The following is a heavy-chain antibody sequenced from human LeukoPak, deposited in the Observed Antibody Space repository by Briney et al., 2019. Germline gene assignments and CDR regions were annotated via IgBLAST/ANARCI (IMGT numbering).Heavy chain of an antibody. D-gene: IGHD3/OR15-3a*01. J-gene: IGHJ4*02. CDR2: IYYSGST. V-gene: IGHV4-34*01. Sequence: SETLSLTCAVYGGSFSGYYWSWIRQPPGKGLEWIGSIYYSGSTYYNPSLKSRVTISVDTSKNQFSLKLSSVTAADTAVYYCARQTGSGLFILPGGQGTLVTVSS. CDR3: ARQTGSGLFILP. CDR1: GGSFSGYY.